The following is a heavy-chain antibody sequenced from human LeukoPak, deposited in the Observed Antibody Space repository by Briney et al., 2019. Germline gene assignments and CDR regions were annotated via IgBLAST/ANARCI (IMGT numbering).Heavy chain of an antibody. CDR2: ITGSGGST. CDR1: GFTFSSYA. CDR3: AKNLKPDY. V-gene: IGHV3-23*01. Sequence: GGSLRLSCTASGFTFSSYAMGWGCQAPGKGLEWVSGITGSGGSTYYADSVKGRFTISRDNSKNTLYLQMSSLRAEDTAVYYCAKNLKPDYWGQGTLVTVSS. J-gene: IGHJ4*02.